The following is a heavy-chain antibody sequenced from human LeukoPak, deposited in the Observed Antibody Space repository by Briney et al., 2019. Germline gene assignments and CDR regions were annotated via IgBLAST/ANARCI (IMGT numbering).Heavy chain of an antibody. V-gene: IGHV5-51*01. J-gene: IGHJ4*02. CDR1: GYSFTSYW. D-gene: IGHD2-15*01. CDR2: IYPGDSDT. Sequence: GESLKISCKGSGYSFTSYWIGWVRQMPGKGLVWMGIIYPGDSDTRYSPSFQGQVTISADKSISTAYLQWSSLKASDTAMYYCARYYCSGGSCHGSYYFDYWGQGTLVTVSS. CDR3: ARYYCSGGSCHGSYYFDY.